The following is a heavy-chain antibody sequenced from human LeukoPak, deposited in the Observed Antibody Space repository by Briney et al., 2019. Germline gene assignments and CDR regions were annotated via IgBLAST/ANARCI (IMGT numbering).Heavy chain of an antibody. CDR3: ARVVDIVVVPAALPNWFDP. D-gene: IGHD2-2*02. J-gene: IGHJ5*02. CDR1: GGSFSGYY. CDR2: INHSGST. Sequence: SETLSLTCAVYGGSFSGYYWSWIRQPPGKGLEWIGEINHSGSTNYNPSLKSRVTISVDTSKNQFSLKLSSVTAADTAVYYCARVVDIVVVPAALPNWFDPWGQGTLVTASS. V-gene: IGHV4-34*01.